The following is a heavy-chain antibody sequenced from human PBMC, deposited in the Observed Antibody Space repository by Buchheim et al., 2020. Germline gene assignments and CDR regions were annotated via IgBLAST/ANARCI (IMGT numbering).Heavy chain of an antibody. V-gene: IGHV3-66*01. CDR1: GFTVSSNY. CDR3: AIDLYYYDSSGPDAFDI. D-gene: IGHD3-22*01. Sequence: EVQLVESGGGLVKPGGSLRLSCAASGFTVSSNYMSWVRQAPGKGLEWVSVSYSGGSTYYADSVKGRFTISRDNSKNTMYLQMNSLRAEDTAVYYCAIDLYYYDSSGPDAFDIWGQGT. J-gene: IGHJ3*02. CDR2: SYSGGST.